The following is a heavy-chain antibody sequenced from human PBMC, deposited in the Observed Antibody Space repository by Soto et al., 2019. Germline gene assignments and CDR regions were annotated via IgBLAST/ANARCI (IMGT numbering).Heavy chain of an antibody. CDR2: IIPIFGTA. J-gene: IGHJ6*02. D-gene: IGHD6-13*01. CDR1: GGTFSSYA. V-gene: IGHV1-69*01. Sequence: QVQLVQSGAEVKKPGSSVKVSCKASGGTFSSYAISWVRQAPGQGLEWMGGIIPIFGTANYAQKFQGRVTITADESTSTSYMELSSLRSEDTAVYYCARGGSSSWGRAYYYGMDVWGQGTPVTVSS. CDR3: ARGGSSSWGRAYYYGMDV.